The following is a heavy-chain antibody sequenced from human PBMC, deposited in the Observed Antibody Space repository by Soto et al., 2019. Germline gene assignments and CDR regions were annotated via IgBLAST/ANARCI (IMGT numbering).Heavy chain of an antibody. Sequence: QVQLVESGGGVVQPGRSLRLSCAASGFTFSSYGIHWVRQAPGRGLEWVAAISYDGSNVHYADSVKGRFTISRDNSKNXXYLQMNSLRAEDTAVFYCAKDEYYHDTSGYYIFDYWGQGTLVTVSS. CDR2: ISYDGSNV. CDR1: GFTFSSYG. D-gene: IGHD3-22*01. CDR3: AKDEYYHDTSGYYIFDY. V-gene: IGHV3-30*18. J-gene: IGHJ4*02.